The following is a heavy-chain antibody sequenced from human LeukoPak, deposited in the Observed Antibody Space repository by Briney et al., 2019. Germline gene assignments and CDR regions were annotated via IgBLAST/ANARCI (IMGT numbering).Heavy chain of an antibody. D-gene: IGHD3-10*01. J-gene: IGHJ5*02. CDR1: GGSISSGGYY. V-gene: IGHV4-30-4*01. CDR3: ARGLWFGEYNWFDP. CDR2: IYYSGST. Sequence: PSETLSLTCTVSGGSISSGGYYWSWIRQPPGKGLEWIGYIYYSGSTYYNPSLKSRVTISVDTSKNQFSLKLSSVTAADTAVYYCARGLWFGEYNWFDPWGQGTLVTVSS.